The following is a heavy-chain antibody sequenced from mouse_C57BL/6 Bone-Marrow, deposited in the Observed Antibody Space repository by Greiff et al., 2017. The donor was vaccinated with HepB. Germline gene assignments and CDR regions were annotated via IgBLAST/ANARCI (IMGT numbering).Heavy chain of an antibody. V-gene: IGHV5-17*02. CDR3: ARSAYDYGSYWYFDV. Sequence: HLVESGGGLVQPGGSRKLSCAASGFTFSSFGMHWVRQAPEKGLEWVAYISSGSNTVYFVDTMKGRFNISRDNPKNTLFLQMTSLRSEDTAKYYCARSAYDYGSYWYFDVWGAGTTVTVSS. J-gene: IGHJ1*01. CDR1: GFTFSSFG. D-gene: IGHD1-1*01. CDR2: ISSGSNTV.